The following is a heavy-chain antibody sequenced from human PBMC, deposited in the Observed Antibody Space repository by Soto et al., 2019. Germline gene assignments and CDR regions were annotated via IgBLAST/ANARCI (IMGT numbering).Heavy chain of an antibody. CDR2: IYPSGST. D-gene: IGHD6-13*01. V-gene: IGHV4-30-2*01. CDR1: GGSMSSGGYS. Sequence: QLQLQESGPGLVKPSQTLSLTCDVSGGSMSSGGYSWGWIRQPPGKGLECIGYIYPSGSTYYKPSLKRRVTISVDRSKNQFSLNLRSVTAADTAVYYCVRVPAAGRPDFEYWGRGTLVTVSS. J-gene: IGHJ4*02. CDR3: VRVPAAGRPDFEY.